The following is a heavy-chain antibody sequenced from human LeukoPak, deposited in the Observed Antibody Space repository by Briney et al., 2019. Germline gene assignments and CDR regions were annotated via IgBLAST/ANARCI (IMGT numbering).Heavy chain of an antibody. CDR3: ASNLFLEWLLSPGGDDY. CDR2: IYTSGST. J-gene: IGHJ4*02. V-gene: IGHV4-4*07. D-gene: IGHD3-3*01. Sequence: SETLSLTCTVSGGSISSYYWSWIRQPAGKGLEWIGRIYTSGSTNYNPSLKSRVTMSVDTSKNQFSLKVTSVTAADTAVYYCASNLFLEWLLSPGGDDYWGQGILVTVSS. CDR1: GGSISSYY.